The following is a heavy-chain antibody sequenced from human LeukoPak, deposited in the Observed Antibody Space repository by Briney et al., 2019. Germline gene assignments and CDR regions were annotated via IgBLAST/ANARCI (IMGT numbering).Heavy chain of an antibody. V-gene: IGHV1-46*01. CDR2: INPSGGST. CDR3: ASSNSAYYYDSSGYSLDY. D-gene: IGHD3-22*01. CDR1: GYTFTSYY. Sequence: ASVKVSCKASGYTFTSYYMHWVRQAPGQGLEWMGIINPSGGSTSYAQKFQGRVTMTRDMSTSTVYMELSSLRSEDTAVYYCASSNSAYYYDSSGYSLDYWGQGTLVTVSS. J-gene: IGHJ4*02.